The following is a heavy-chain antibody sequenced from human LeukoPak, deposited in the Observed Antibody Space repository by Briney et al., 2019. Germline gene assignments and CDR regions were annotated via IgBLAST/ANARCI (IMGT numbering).Heavy chain of an antibody. CDR3: TSSRRDGNDY. CDR1: GFTFSSSW. D-gene: IGHD5-24*01. Sequence: GGSLRLSCAASGFTFSSSWMSWVRQAPGKGLEWVANINEDGSAKYYVDSVKGQFTISRDNAKRSLDLQVNSLRAEDTAVYYCTSSRRDGNDYWGQGTLVTVSS. CDR2: INEDGSAK. J-gene: IGHJ4*02. V-gene: IGHV3-7*01.